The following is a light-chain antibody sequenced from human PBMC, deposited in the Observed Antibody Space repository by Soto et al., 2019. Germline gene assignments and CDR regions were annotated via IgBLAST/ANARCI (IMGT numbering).Light chain of an antibody. J-gene: IGLJ1*01. CDR3: SSYEGSTMP. CDR1: SSDVGGYNY. V-gene: IGLV2-8*01. Sequence: QSALTQPPSASGSPGQSVTISCTGTSSDVGGYNYVSWYQQHPGKAPKLMIYEVSKRPSGVPDRFSGSKSGNTASLTVSGLQAEDEADYYCSSYEGSTMPFGTGTKLTVL. CDR2: EVS.